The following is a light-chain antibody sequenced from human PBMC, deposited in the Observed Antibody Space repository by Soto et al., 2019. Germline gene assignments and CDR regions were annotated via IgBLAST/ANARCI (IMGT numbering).Light chain of an antibody. J-gene: IGLJ2*01. CDR2: GNS. CDR3: QSYDSSLSVYVV. CDR1: SSNIGAGYD. V-gene: IGLV1-40*01. Sequence: QSVLTPPPSVSGAPGQRVTISCTGSSSNIGAGYDVHWYQQLPGTAPKLLIYGNSNRPSGVPDRFSGSKSGTSASLAITGLQAEDEADYYCQSYDSSLSVYVVFGGGTKLT.